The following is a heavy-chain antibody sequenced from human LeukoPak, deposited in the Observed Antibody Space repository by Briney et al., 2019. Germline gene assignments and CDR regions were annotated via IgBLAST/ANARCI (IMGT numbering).Heavy chain of an antibody. CDR2: INPSGGST. CDR1: GYTFTSYD. D-gene: IGHD1-26*01. J-gene: IGHJ4*02. V-gene: IGHV1-46*01. CDR3: ARDYMLGTVGATLVY. Sequence: GASVKVSCKASGYTFTSYDINWVRQATGQGLEWMGIINPSGGSTSYAQKFQGRVTMTRDMSTSTVYMELSSLRSEDTAVYYCARDYMLGTVGATLVYWGQGTLVTVSS.